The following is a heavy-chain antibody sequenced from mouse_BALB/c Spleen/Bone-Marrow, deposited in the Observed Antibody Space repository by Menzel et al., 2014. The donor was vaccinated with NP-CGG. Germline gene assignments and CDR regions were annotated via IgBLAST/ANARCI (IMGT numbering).Heavy chain of an antibody. Sequence: EVKLVESGGGLVQPGGSRKLSCAASGFTFSSFGMHWVRQAPEKGLEWVSYISSGSSTIYYADTVKGRFTISRDNPKNTLFLQMTSLRSEDTAMYYCASDVPLYHVGYFDYWGQGTSLTVSS. CDR3: ASDVPLYHVGYFDY. J-gene: IGHJ2*02. CDR2: ISSGSSTI. V-gene: IGHV5-17*02. CDR1: GFTFSSFG. D-gene: IGHD2-1*01.